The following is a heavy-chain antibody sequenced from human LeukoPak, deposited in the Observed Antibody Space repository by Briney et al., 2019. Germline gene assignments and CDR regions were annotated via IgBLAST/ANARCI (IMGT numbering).Heavy chain of an antibody. Sequence: PGRSLRLPCAASGFTFSDYGIHWVRQAPGKGLEWVAVLSPHGNYEYYADSVQGRFTVSRDDSKNTVYLQMNSLRDEDTAVYYCARDWIDRSLDYWGQGTLLTVSS. J-gene: IGHJ4*02. V-gene: IGHV3-33*01. CDR3: ARDWIDRSLDY. D-gene: IGHD2-2*03. CDR1: GFTFSDYG. CDR2: LSPHGNYE.